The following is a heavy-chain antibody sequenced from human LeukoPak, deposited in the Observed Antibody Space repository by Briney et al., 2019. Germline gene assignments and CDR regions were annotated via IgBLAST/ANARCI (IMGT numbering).Heavy chain of an antibody. V-gene: IGHV4-39*01. CDR2: IYYSGST. Sequence: SETLSLTCTLSRGSISSSGYYWGWIRQPPGKGPEWIGSIYYSGSTYYNPSLKSRVTISVDTSKNQFSLKLSSVTAADTAMYFCARQGYADFSSRPFDYWGQGTLVTVSS. CDR3: ARQGYADFSSRPFDY. CDR1: RGSISSSGYY. D-gene: IGHD4-17*01. J-gene: IGHJ4*02.